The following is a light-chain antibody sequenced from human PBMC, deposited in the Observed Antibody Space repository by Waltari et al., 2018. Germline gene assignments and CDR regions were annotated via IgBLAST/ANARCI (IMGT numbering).Light chain of an antibody. CDR2: DTN. J-gene: IGLJ3*02. CDR3: ATWDSRLSVVV. V-gene: IGLV1-51*01. CDR1: SSNLGNND. Sequence: QSVLPPPPSVSAAPGQRVTISCSGGSSNLGNNDVSLYQQFPGTAPKLLITDTNKRPFGIPDRFSGSKSGTSATLGITGLQTGDEADYYCATWDSRLSVVVFGGGTKVTVL.